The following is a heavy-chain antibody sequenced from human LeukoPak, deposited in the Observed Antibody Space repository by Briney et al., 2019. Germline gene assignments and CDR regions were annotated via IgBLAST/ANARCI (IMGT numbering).Heavy chain of an antibody. CDR2: ISYDGSNK. CDR3: ARETGFPAMVGSGSSAAFDI. J-gene: IGHJ3*02. D-gene: IGHD3-10*01. CDR1: GFTFSSYG. V-gene: IGHV3-30*03. Sequence: GGSLRLSCAASGFTFSSYGMHWVRQAPGKGLEWVAVISYDGSNKYYADSVKGRFTISRDNSKNTLYLQMNSLRAEDTAVYYCARETGFPAMVGSGSSAAFDIWGQGTMVTVSS.